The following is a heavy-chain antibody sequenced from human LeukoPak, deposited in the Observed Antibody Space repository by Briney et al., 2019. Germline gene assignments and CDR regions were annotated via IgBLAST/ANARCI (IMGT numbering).Heavy chain of an antibody. CDR3: ARERGGGTYYDFWSGRRDAFDI. V-gene: IGHV3-21*01. CDR2: ISSSSSYI. Sequence: PGGSLRLSCAASGFTFSNFWMSWVRQAPGKGLEWVSSISSSSSYIYYADSVKGRFTISRDNAKNSLYLQMNSLRAEDTAVYYCARERGGGTYYDFWSGRRDAFDIWGRGTMVTVSS. J-gene: IGHJ3*02. CDR1: GFTFSNFW. D-gene: IGHD3-3*01.